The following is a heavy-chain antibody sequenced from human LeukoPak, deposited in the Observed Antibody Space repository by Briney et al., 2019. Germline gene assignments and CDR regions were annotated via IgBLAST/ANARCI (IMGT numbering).Heavy chain of an antibody. V-gene: IGHV1-2*02. J-gene: IGHJ3*01. CDR2: INPNSGGT. CDR1: GYTFTGYC. D-gene: IGHD3-22*01. Sequence: GASVKVSCKAFGYTFTGYCMHWVRQAPGQGLEWMGWINPNSGGTNYAQKLQGRVTMTTDTSTSTAYMELRSLRSDDTAVYYCASGLNYYDSSGYLFWGQGTMVTVSS. CDR3: ASGLNYYDSSGYLF.